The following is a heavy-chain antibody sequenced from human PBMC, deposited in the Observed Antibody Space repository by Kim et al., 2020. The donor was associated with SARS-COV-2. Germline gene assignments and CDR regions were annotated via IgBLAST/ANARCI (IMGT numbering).Heavy chain of an antibody. V-gene: IGHV3-48*03. CDR3: ARERSDRAFDI. D-gene: IGHD3-22*01. J-gene: IGHJ3*02. Sequence: GGSLRLSCAASGFTFSTSEMNWVRQAPGKGLEWVSYINSPARTIFYADSVKGRFTIPRNNHKNSLYMQMNSLRADDTAVYYCARERSDRAFDIWGQGTMVTVSS. CDR2: INSPARTI. CDR1: GFTFSTSE.